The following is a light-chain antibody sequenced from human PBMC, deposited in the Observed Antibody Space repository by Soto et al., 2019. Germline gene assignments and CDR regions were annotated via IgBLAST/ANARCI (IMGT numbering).Light chain of an antibody. CDR1: QSVSSN. V-gene: IGKV3-11*01. CDR2: DAS. Sequence: EIVLTQSPATLSLSPGERATLSCRASQSVSSNLAWYQQKPGQAPSLLIYDASKRATDIPTRFSGSGFGTDFTLTITSLEPEDSAVYYCQQRITWPTFGQGTKLEIK. CDR3: QQRITWPT. J-gene: IGKJ2*01.